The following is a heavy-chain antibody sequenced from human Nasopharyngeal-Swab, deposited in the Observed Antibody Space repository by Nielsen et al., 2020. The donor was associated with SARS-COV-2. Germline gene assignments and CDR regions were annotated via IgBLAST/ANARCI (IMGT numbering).Heavy chain of an antibody. CDR3: ARGFLQTGFDY. D-gene: IGHD3-9*01. V-gene: IGHV6-1*01. J-gene: IGHJ4*02. Sequence: SQTHSLTRAISGDSVSSNNVGWNWIRQSPSRGLEWLGRTYYGSKWYNHYAPSVKSRVTIKPDTSKNQFSLQMDSVTPEDSAVYYCARGFLQTGFDYWGQGTLVTVSS. CDR1: GDSVSSNNVG. CDR2: TYYGSKWYN.